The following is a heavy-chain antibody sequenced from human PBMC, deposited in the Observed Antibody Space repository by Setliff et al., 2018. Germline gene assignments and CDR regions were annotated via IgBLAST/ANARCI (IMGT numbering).Heavy chain of an antibody. CDR1: GYSFTNYW. J-gene: IGHJ3*02. D-gene: IGHD3-3*01. CDR3: ARQAIFGSDAFDI. Sequence: GESLKISCKGSGYSFTNYWIGWVRQMPGKGLEWMGIIYPGDSDTRYSPSFQGQVTISADKSISTAHLQWSSLKASDTAMYYCARQAIFGSDAFDIWGQGTMVTVSS. CDR2: IYPGDSDT. V-gene: IGHV5-51*01.